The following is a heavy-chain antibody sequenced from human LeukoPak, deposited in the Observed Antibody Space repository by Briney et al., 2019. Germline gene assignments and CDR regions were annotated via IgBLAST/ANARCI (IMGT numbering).Heavy chain of an antibody. CDR1: GFTFSSYG. CDR3: AKDAKVLLWFGESPDY. CDR2: IRYDGSNK. J-gene: IGHJ4*02. V-gene: IGHV3-30*02. Sequence: GGSLRLPCAASGFTFSSYGMHWVRQAPGKGLEWVAFIRYDGSNKYYADSVKGRFTISRDNSKNTLYLQMNSLRAEDTAVYYCAKDAKVLLWFGESPDYWGQGTLVTVSS. D-gene: IGHD3-10*01.